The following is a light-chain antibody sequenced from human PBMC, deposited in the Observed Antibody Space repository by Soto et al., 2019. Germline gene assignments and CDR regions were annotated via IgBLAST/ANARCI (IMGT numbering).Light chain of an antibody. V-gene: IGLV3-21*02. CDR1: NIGSKS. Sequence: SYELTQPPSVSVAPGQTARITCGGNNIGSKSVHWYQQKQRQAPVLVVYDDSDRPSGIPERFSGSNSGNTATLTISRVEDGDEADYYCQVWDSSSDHPVFGGGTKVTVL. CDR2: DDS. J-gene: IGLJ3*02. CDR3: QVWDSSSDHPV.